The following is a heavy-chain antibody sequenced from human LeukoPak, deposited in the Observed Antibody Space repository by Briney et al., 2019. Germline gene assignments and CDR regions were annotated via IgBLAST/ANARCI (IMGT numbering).Heavy chain of an antibody. CDR2: INWSGGST. CDR3: ASGLIAAAGTAGY. J-gene: IGHJ4*02. Sequence: PGGSLRLSCAASGFTFDDYGMSWVRRAPGKGLEWVSGINWSGGSTGYADSVKGRFTISRDNAKNSLYLQMNSLRAEDTALYYCASGLIAAAGTAGYWGQGTPVTVSS. V-gene: IGHV3-20*04. CDR1: GFTFDDYG. D-gene: IGHD6-13*01.